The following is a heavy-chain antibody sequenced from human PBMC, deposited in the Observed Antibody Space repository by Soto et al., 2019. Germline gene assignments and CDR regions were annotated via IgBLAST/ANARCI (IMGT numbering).Heavy chain of an antibody. CDR2: ISGSGGST. CDR1: GCTFSSYA. V-gene: IGHV3-23*01. Sequence: PGGSLRLSCAASGCTFSSYAMSCVRQAPGKELERVSPISGSGGSTYYADSVKGRFTISRDNSKNTLYLQMNSLRAEDTAVYYCAKALVYDFWSGYYTASSSHYYDMDVWGQGTTVTVPS. D-gene: IGHD3-3*01. CDR3: AKALVYDFWSGYYTASSSHYYDMDV. J-gene: IGHJ6*02.